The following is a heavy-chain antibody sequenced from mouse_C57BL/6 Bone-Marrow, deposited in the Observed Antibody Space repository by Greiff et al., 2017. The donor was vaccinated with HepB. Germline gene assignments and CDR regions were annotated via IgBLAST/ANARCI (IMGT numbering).Heavy chain of an antibody. CDR2: INPNNGGT. D-gene: IGHD2-4*01. Sequence: EVQLQESGPELVKPGASVKMSCKASGYTFTDYNMHWVKQSHGKSLEWIGYINPNNGGTSYNQKFKGKATLTVNKSSSTAYMELRSLTSEDSAVYYCARWGLEDYDGYWGQGTTLTVSS. V-gene: IGHV1-22*01. J-gene: IGHJ2*01. CDR1: GYTFTDYN. CDR3: ARWGLEDYDGY.